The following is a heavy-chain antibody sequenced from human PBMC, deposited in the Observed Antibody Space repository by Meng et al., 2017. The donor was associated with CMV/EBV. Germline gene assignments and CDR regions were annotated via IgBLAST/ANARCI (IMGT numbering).Heavy chain of an antibody. CDR2: IKSKTDGGTT. CDR3: TTGRYYYGMDV. J-gene: IGHJ6*02. V-gene: IGHV3-15*01. CDR1: GFTFSNAW. Sequence: GESLKISCAAPGFTFSNAWMSWVRQAPGKGLEWVGRIKSKTDGGTTDYAAPVKGRFTISRDDSKNTLYLQMNSLKTEDTAVYYCTTGRYYYGMDVWGQGTTVTVSS.